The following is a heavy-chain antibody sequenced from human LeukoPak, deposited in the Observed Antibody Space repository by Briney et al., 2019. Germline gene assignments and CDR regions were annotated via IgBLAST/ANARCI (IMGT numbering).Heavy chain of an antibody. Sequence: GGSLSLSCAAFGLTVSSNYMSWVRQAPGKGLEWVSVTYNGGSTFYADSVKGRFTISRDNSKNTLYLQMNSLRAEDTAVYYCATKIVLGNTIVLDYWGQGTPVTVSS. D-gene: IGHD7-27*01. CDR2: TYNGGST. CDR1: GLTVSSNY. V-gene: IGHV3-53*01. CDR3: ATKIVLGNTIVLDY. J-gene: IGHJ4*02.